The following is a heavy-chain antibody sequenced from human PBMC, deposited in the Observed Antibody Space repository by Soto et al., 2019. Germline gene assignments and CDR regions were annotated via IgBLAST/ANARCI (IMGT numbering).Heavy chain of an antibody. Sequence: ASVKVSCKAPGGTFSSYAISWVRQAPGQGLEWMGGIIPIFGTANYAQKFQGRVTITADESTSTAYMELSSLRSEDTAVYYCARDRSDGYGYYYGMDVWGQGTTVTVSS. J-gene: IGHJ6*02. D-gene: IGHD6-19*01. CDR1: GGTFSSYA. V-gene: IGHV1-69*13. CDR2: IIPIFGTA. CDR3: ARDRSDGYGYYYGMDV.